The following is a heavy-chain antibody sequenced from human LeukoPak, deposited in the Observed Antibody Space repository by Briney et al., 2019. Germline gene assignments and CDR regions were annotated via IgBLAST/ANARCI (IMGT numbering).Heavy chain of an antibody. D-gene: IGHD4-17*01. CDR1: GYTFTNYG. Sequence: SVKVSCKASGYTFTNYGISWVRQAPGQGLEWMGRIIPILGIANYAQKFQGRVTITADKSTSTAYMELSSLRSEDTAVYYCARGTWTWYEVTTEEPNFDHWGQGTLVTVSS. J-gene: IGHJ4*02. CDR3: ARGTWTWYEVTTEEPNFDH. V-gene: IGHV1-69*04. CDR2: IIPILGIA.